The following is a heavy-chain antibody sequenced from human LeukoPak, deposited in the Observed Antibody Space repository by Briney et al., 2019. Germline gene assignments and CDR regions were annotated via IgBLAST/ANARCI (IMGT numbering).Heavy chain of an antibody. D-gene: IGHD3-10*01. CDR1: GFTFSSYA. V-gene: IGHV3-23*01. CDR3: ANLPSGSYYRDPRLNWFDP. Sequence: SGGSLILSCAASGFTFSSYAMSWVRQAPGKGLEWVSAISGSGGSTYYADSVKGRFTISRDNSKNTLYLQMNSLRAEDTAVYYCANLPSGSYYRDPRLNWFDPWGQGTLVTVSS. CDR2: ISGSGGST. J-gene: IGHJ5*02.